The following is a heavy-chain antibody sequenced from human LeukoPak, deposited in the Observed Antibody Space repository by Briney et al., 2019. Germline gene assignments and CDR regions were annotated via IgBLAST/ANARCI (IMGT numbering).Heavy chain of an antibody. CDR1: GYTFTGYY. Sequence: ASVKISCKASGYTFTGYYMHWVRQAPGQGLEWMGWINPNGGGTYYAQKFQGRVTMTSDTSISTAYMELSRLRSDNTAVYYCARDLYGGTSATFDYWGQGTLVTVSS. V-gene: IGHV1-2*02. J-gene: IGHJ4*02. CDR2: INPNGGGT. CDR3: ARDLYGGTSATFDY. D-gene: IGHD4-23*01.